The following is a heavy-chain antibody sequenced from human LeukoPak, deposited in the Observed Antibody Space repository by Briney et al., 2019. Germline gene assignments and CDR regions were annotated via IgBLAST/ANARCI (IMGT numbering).Heavy chain of an antibody. J-gene: IGHJ4*02. Sequence: GGSLRLSCAASGFSFSNYAMSWVRQAPGKGLEWVSTILDSGVSTYYADSATGRFTISRDNSKNTLYLQMNSLRAEDTAVYYCAKVMLAARTGWYYFDYWGQGTLVTVSS. D-gene: IGHD6-6*01. V-gene: IGHV3-23*01. CDR1: GFSFSNYA. CDR2: ILDSGVST. CDR3: AKVMLAARTGWYYFDY.